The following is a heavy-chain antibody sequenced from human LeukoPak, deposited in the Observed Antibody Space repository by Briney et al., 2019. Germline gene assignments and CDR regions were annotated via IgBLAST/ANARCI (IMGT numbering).Heavy chain of an antibody. CDR1: GFTFDDYA. Sequence: HPGGSLRLSCAASGFTFDDYAMHWVRQAPGKGLEWVSLISGDGGSTYYADSVKGRFTISRDNSKNSLYLQMNSLRTEDTALYYCAKGGKQLWPGDADFFDYWGQGTLVTVSS. J-gene: IGHJ4*02. CDR3: AKGGKQLWPGDADFFDY. V-gene: IGHV3-43*02. CDR2: ISGDGGST. D-gene: IGHD5-18*01.